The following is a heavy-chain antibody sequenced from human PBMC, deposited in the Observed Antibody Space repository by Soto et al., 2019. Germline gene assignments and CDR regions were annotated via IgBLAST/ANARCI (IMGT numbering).Heavy chain of an antibody. CDR2: IGGYNGDT. J-gene: IGHJ6*02. CDR1: GYSFTTYG. CDR3: AKNGHPPYYYYGMDV. D-gene: IGHD2-8*01. V-gene: IGHV1-18*01. Sequence: GASVKVSCKASGYSFTTYGISWVRQPPGQGLEWMGWIGGYNGDTNNAQKFQDRVTMTIDRSTTTAYLELRSLTSDDTAVYYCAKNGHPPYYYYGMDVWGQGTTVTVSS.